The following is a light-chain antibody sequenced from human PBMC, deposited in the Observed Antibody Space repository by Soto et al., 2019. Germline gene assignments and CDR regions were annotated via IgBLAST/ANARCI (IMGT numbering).Light chain of an antibody. CDR2: GAS. Sequence: EIVMTQSPATLSVSPGERATLSCRASQSVSSNLAWYQQNPGQAPRLLIYGASNRATGIPARFSGIGSGTEFTLTISSLQSEDFAVYYCQQYNNWPLYTFGQGTKLEIK. CDR3: QQYNNWPLYT. J-gene: IGKJ2*01. CDR1: QSVSSN. V-gene: IGKV3-15*01.